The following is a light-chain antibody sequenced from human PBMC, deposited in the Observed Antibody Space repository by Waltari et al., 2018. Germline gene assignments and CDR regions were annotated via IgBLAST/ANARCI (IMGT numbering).Light chain of an antibody. V-gene: IGKV1-39*01. J-gene: IGKJ3*01. CDR2: AAS. CDR1: QDISTH. CDR3: QQSYNTPRT. Sequence: DIQMTQSPSSLSASIGDRVTITCQASQDISTHLNWYQQKPGKAPKLLIYAASNLQSGVPSRFSGRGSETDFTLTISSLQPEDFAVYYCQQSYNTPRTFGPGTKVDIK.